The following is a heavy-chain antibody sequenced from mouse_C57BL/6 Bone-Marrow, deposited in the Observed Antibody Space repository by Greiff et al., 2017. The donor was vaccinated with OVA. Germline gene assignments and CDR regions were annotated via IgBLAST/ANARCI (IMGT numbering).Heavy chain of an antibody. CDR2: IHPNSGST. Sequence: QVQLQQPGAELVKPGASVKLSCKASGYTFTSYRMHWVKQRPGQGLEWIGMIHPNSGSTNYNEKFKSKATLTVDKSSSTAYMQLSSLTSEDSAVYYCARPLIYGYDGDYWGQGTTLTVSS. J-gene: IGHJ2*01. CDR3: ARPLIYGYDGDY. D-gene: IGHD2-2*01. V-gene: IGHV1-64*01. CDR1: GYTFTSYR.